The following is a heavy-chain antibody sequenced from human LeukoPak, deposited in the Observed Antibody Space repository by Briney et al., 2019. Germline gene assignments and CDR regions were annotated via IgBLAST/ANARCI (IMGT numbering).Heavy chain of an antibody. CDR1: GYTFTSYG. J-gene: IGHJ6*03. CDR2: ISAYNGNT. Sequence: GASVKVSCKASGYTFTSYGISWVRQAPGQGLEWMGWISAYNGNTNYAQKLQGRVTMTTDTSTSTAYMELRSLRSDDTAVYYCARASYDFWSGYYHYYYYMDVWGKGTTVTVSS. D-gene: IGHD3-3*01. V-gene: IGHV1-18*01. CDR3: ARASYDFWSGYYHYYYYMDV.